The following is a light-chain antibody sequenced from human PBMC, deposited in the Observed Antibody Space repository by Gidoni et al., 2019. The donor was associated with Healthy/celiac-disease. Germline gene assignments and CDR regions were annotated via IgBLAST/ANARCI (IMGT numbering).Light chain of an antibody. CDR2: QDS. Sequence: SYELTQPPPVSVSPGQTASITCSGDKLGDKYACWYQQKPGQSPVLVIYQDSKRPSGIPERFSGSNSGNTATLTISGTQAMDEADYYCQAWDSSTVLVFGGGTKLTV. J-gene: IGLJ2*01. V-gene: IGLV3-1*01. CDR1: KLGDKY. CDR3: QAWDSSTVLV.